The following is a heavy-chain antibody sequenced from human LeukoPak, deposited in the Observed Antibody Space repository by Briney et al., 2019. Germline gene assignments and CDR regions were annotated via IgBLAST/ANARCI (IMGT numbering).Heavy chain of an antibody. CDR3: ASGPGGCSGGSCYHDY. D-gene: IGHD2-15*01. V-gene: IGHV1-18*01. J-gene: IGHJ4*02. Sequence: ASVKVSCKTSGYTFSTYDISWVRQAPGQGLEWMGWINTHTGDPNYAPNFQGRVTMTTDTSTNTAYMELRSLGSDDTAVYYSASGPGGCSGGSCYHDYWGQGALVTVSS. CDR1: GYTFSTYD. CDR2: INTHTGDP.